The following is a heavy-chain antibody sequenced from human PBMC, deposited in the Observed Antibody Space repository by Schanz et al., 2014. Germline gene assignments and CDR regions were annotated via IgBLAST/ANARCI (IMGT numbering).Heavy chain of an antibody. CDR2: ISSSSIYT. Sequence: QVQLVESGGTLVKPGGSLRLSCVVSGFTFSDYYMSWIRQAPGKGLEWVSYISSSSIYTNYADSVKGRFTISRDNAKNSLYLQMNSLRAEDTAVYYCARDMLRRYGALEIWGRGTMVTVSS. CDR3: ARDMLRRYGALEI. V-gene: IGHV3-11*06. D-gene: IGHD2-8*01. J-gene: IGHJ3*02. CDR1: GFTFSDYY.